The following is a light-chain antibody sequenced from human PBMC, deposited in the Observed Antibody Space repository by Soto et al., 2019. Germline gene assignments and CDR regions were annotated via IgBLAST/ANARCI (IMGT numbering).Light chain of an antibody. J-gene: IGLJ3*02. CDR3: CSYAGSYTWV. V-gene: IGLV2-11*01. CDR2: DAS. CDR1: SSDVGAYNH. Sequence: QSVLTQPRSVSGSPGQSVTISCAGTSSDVGAYNHVSWYQHHPGKAPKLMIYDASKRPSGVPDRFSASKSGNTASLTIFGLQAEDDADYYCCSYAGSYTWVFSGGTKLTVL.